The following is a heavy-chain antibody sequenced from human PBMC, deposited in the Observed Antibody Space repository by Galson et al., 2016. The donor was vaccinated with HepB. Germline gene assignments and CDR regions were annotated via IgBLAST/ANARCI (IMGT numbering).Heavy chain of an antibody. CDR2: IKNTTEGGTT. D-gene: IGHD3-10*01. CDR3: ATETFYYGSGSN. V-gene: IGHV3-15*07. CDR1: GFTFSGAW. Sequence: SLRLSCAVSGFTFSGAWMNWVRQAPGKGLEWVGRIKNTTEGGTTDYAAPVKGRFTISRDDSKNTLYLQMDSLKTEDTAVYYCATETFYYGSGSNWGQGTLVTVSS. J-gene: IGHJ4*02.